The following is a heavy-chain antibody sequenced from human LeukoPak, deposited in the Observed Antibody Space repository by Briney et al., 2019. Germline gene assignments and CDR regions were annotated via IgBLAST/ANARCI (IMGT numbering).Heavy chain of an antibody. CDR2: INHSGST. Sequence: SETLSLTCAVYGGSFSGYYWSWIRQPPGKGLEWIGEINHSGSTNYNPSLKSRVTISVDTSKNQFSLKLSSVTAADTAVYYCARSIVGATLGVYYYYYGMDVWDQGTTVTVSS. D-gene: IGHD1-26*01. J-gene: IGHJ6*02. CDR1: GGSFSGYY. V-gene: IGHV4-34*01. CDR3: ARSIVGATLGVYYYYYGMDV.